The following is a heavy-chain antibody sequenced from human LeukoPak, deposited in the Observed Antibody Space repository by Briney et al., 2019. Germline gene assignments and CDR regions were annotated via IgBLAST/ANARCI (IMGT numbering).Heavy chain of an antibody. D-gene: IGHD3-22*01. Sequence: ASVKVSCKASGYIFTTYDINWVRQATGQGLEWMGWMNPNRGTTGYAQKFQGRVTMTRNTSISTAYMELSSLRSEDTAVYYCARGFYDTNGYYYRLDFWGQGTLATVSS. CDR2: MNPNRGTT. V-gene: IGHV1-8*01. CDR3: ARGFYDTNGYYYRLDF. J-gene: IGHJ4*02. CDR1: GYIFTTYD.